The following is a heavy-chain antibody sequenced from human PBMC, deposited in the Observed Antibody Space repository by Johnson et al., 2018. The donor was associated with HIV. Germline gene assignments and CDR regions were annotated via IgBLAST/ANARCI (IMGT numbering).Heavy chain of an antibody. CDR2: ISWNSGSI. D-gene: IGHD3-22*01. CDR1: GFTFTNAW. CDR3: AKDIYYYDSSGMGAFDI. J-gene: IGHJ3*02. Sequence: EVQLVESGGGFVKPGGSLRLSCAASGFTFTNAWMTWVRQAPGKGLEWVSGISWNSGSIGYADSVKGRFTISRDNAKNSLYLQMNSLRAEDTALYYCAKDIYYYDSSGMGAFDIWGQGTMVTVSS. V-gene: IGHV3-9*01.